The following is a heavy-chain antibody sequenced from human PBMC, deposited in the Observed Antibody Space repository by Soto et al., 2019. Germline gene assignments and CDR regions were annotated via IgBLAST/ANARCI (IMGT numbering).Heavy chain of an antibody. CDR2: ISTSSSYR. CDR1: GFTFSSYS. CDR3: ATIPLPGSSGYYSYGMDV. Sequence: EVQLVESGGGLVRPGGSLRLSCAASGFTFSSYSMNWVRQAPGKGLEWVSSISTSSSYRYYVDSVKGLFTISRDNAKNSLYLQMNSLRAEDTAVYYCATIPLPGSSGYYSYGMDVWGQGTTVTVSS. D-gene: IGHD2-2*02. J-gene: IGHJ6*02. V-gene: IGHV3-21*01.